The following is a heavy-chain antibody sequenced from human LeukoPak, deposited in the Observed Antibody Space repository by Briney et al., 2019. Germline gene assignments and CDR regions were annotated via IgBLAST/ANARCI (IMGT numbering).Heavy chain of an antibody. D-gene: IGHD2-2*01. J-gene: IGHJ4*02. CDR1: GFTFSSYD. V-gene: IGHV3-13*01. CDR3: AKGTLDIVVVPAAPKVYYFDY. Sequence: PGGSLRLSCAASGFTFSSYDMHWVRQATGKGLEWVSAIGTAGDTYYPGSVKGRFTISRDNSKNTLYLQMNSLRAEDTAVYYCAKGTLDIVVVPAAPKVYYFDYWGQGTLVTVSS. CDR2: IGTAGDT.